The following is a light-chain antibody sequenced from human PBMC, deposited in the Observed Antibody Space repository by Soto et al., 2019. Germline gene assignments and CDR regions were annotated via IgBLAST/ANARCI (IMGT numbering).Light chain of an antibody. CDR3: AAGYNSQRGLV. J-gene: IGLJ2*01. CDR2: WNI. Sequence: QAVVTQAPSASGTPGQRVTISCSGSSSNIGSEYVYWYQQFSGAAPKLLIQWNIQRPSGVPDRFSGSTSCTSATLVISGPRSEDGANYYYAAGYNSQRGLVFGVGTKVTVL. V-gene: IGLV1-47*01. CDR1: SSNIGSEY.